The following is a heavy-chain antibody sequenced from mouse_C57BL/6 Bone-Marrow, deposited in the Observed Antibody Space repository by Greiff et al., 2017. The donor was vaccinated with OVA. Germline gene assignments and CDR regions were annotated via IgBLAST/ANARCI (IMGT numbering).Heavy chain of an antibody. Sequence: QVQLQQSGAELVRPGASVKLSCKASGYTFTDYYINWVKQRPGQGLEWIARIYPGSGNTYYNEKLKGKATLTAEKSSSTSYMQLSSLTSEDSAVYFCARRNLYFDVWGTGTTVTVSS. CDR2: IYPGSGNT. CDR3: ARRNLYFDV. V-gene: IGHV1-76*01. CDR1: GYTFTDYY. J-gene: IGHJ1*03.